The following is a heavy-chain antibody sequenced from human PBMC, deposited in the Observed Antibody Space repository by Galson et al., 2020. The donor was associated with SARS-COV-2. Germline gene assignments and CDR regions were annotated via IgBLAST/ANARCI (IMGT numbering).Heavy chain of an antibody. CDR1: GFTFSSCA. V-gene: IGHV3-23*01. Sequence: TGGSLRLSCAASGFTFSSCAMSWVRQAPGKGLEWVSAISGSGGSTYYADSVKGRFTISRDNSKNTLYLQMNNLRAEDTAIYYCAKDRGHDYGDQLDYWGQGTLVTVSS. D-gene: IGHD4-17*01. CDR2: ISGSGGST. CDR3: AKDRGHDYGDQLDY. J-gene: IGHJ4*02.